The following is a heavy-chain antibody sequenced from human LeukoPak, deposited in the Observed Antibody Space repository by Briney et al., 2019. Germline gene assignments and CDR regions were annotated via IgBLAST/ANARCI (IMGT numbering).Heavy chain of an antibody. CDR3: ARGPQYPWFDP. CDR2: INHSGST. D-gene: IGHD2-2*01. Sequence: PSETLSLPCAVYGGSFSGYYWRWLRQPPGKGLEWIGEINHSGSTNYNPSLKSRVTISVDTSKNQFSLKLSSVTAADTAVYYCARGPQYPWFDPWGQGTLVTVSS. CDR1: GGSFSGYY. V-gene: IGHV4-34*01. J-gene: IGHJ5*02.